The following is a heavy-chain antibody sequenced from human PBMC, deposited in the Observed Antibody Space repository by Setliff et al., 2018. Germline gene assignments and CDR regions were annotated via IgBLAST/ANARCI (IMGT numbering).Heavy chain of an antibody. V-gene: IGHV7-4-1*02. CDR1: RGTFSSYA. D-gene: IGHD1-1*01. CDR3: ARVGTGSLLDY. Sequence: ASVKVSCKASRGTFSSYAINWVRQAPGQGLEWMGWINTDTGNPTSAQGFTGRFVFSLDTSVSTAYLQISSLKAEDTALYYCARVGTGSLLDYWGQGTLVTVSS. J-gene: IGHJ4*02. CDR2: INTDTGNP.